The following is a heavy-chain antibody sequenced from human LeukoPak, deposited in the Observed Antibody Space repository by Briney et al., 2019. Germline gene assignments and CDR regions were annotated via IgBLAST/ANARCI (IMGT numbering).Heavy chain of an antibody. J-gene: IGHJ3*02. CDR2: INPSGGST. CDR3: ARVASVDVDAFDI. V-gene: IGHV1-46*01. Sequence: ASVKVSCKGAGYTFTSYYMHWVRQAPGQGVEWMGLINPSGGSTSYAQKFQGRVTMTRDTSTSTVYMELSSLRSEDTAVYYCARVASVDVDAFDIWGQGTMVTVSS. CDR1: GYTFTSYY.